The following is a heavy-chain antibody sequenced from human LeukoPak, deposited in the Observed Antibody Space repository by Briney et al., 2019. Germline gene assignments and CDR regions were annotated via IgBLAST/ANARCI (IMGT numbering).Heavy chain of an antibody. CDR1: GYTFTSYG. CDR3: ARRGGYSSSWDLGY. V-gene: IGHV1-18*01. Sequence: VSVKVSCKASGYTFTSYGISWVRQAPGQGLEWMGWISAYNGNTDYAQKLQGRVTMTTDTSTSTAYMELRSLRSDDTAVYYCARRGGYSSSWDLGYWGQGTLVTVSS. J-gene: IGHJ4*02. D-gene: IGHD6-13*01. CDR2: ISAYNGNT.